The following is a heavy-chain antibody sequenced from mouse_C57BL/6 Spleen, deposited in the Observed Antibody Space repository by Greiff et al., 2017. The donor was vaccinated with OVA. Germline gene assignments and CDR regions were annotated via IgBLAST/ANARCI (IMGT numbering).Heavy chain of an antibody. J-gene: IGHJ2*01. V-gene: IGHV1-61*01. CDR2: IYPSDSET. CDR1: GYTFTSYW. D-gene: IGHD1-1*01. CDR3: ARSYYGSSYVGGYFDY. Sequence: QVQLQQSGAELVRPGSSVKLSCKASGYTFTSYWMDWVKQRPGQGLEWIGNIYPSDSETHYNQKFKDKATLTVDKSSSTAYMQLSSLTSEDTAVYYGARSYYGSSYVGGYFDYWGQGTTLTVSS.